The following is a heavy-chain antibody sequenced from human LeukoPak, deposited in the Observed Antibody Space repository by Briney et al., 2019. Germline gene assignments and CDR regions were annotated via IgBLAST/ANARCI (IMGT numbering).Heavy chain of an antibody. CDR1: GGSISSYY. V-gene: IGHV4-59*01. J-gene: IGHJ4*02. D-gene: IGHD3-22*01. Sequence: PSETLSLTCTVSGGSISSYYWSWIRQPPGKGLEWIGYIYYSGSTNYNPSLKSRVTISVDTSKNQFSLKLSSVTAADTAVYYCARKGISSGYALLDYWGQGTPVTVSS. CDR3: ARKGISSGYALLDY. CDR2: IYYSGST.